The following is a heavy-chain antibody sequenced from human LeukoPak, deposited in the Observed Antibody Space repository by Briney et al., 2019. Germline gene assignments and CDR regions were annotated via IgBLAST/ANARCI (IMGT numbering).Heavy chain of an antibody. CDR1: GGFINSYY. Sequence: SETLSLTCTVSGGFINSYYWSWIRQPAGKGLEWIGRVYTSGITNYNPSLKSRITMSVDTSKNQFSLKLTSVTAADTAVYYCARHNGFDRGYYYYMDVWGKGTTVSVSS. CDR3: ARHNGFDRGYYYYMDV. V-gene: IGHV4-4*07. CDR2: VYTSGIT. D-gene: IGHD3-9*01. J-gene: IGHJ6*03.